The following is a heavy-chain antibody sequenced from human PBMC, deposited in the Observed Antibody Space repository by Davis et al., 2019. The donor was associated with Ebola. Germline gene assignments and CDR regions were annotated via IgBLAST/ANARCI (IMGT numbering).Heavy chain of an antibody. Sequence: ASVKVSCKASGYTFPSYGISWVRPAPGQGLEWMGWITVYNGNTVYAQKFQGRVTMTTHTSTSTAYMELRSLRSDDTAVYYCAREVWETTMVYFDYWGQGSLVTVSS. V-gene: IGHV1-18*01. CDR3: AREVWETTMVYFDY. CDR2: ITVYNGNT. J-gene: IGHJ4*02. CDR1: GYTFPSYG. D-gene: IGHD5-18*01.